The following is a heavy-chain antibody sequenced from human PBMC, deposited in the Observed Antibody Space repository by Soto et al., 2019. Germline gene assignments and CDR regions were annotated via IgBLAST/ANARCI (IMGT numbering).Heavy chain of an antibody. CDR3: ARERFQVISDGMDV. J-gene: IGHJ6*02. CDR1: GYTFTGYY. CDR2: INPETGGT. V-gene: IGHV1-2*02. D-gene: IGHD2-21*01. Sequence: ASVKVSCKASGYTFTGYYVHWVREAPGQGLEWMGWINPETGGTSYAQKFQGRVTLSRDTSINTAYLELSSLRFDDAAVYFCARERFQVISDGMDVWGQGTTVTVSS.